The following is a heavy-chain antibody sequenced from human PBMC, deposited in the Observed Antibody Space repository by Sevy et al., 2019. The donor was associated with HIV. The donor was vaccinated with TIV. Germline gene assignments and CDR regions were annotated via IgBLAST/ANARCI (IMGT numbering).Heavy chain of an antibody. CDR1: GFTFSSYW. D-gene: IGHD3-22*01. Sequence: GGSLRLSCAASGFTFSSYWMHWVRQAPGKGLVWVSRINSDGSSTSYAGSVKGRFTISRDNPKNTRYLQMNSLRAEDTAVYYCARPTYYYDSSGYYQSQYYYGMDVWGQGTTVTVSS. J-gene: IGHJ6*02. CDR3: ARPTYYYDSSGYYQSQYYYGMDV. V-gene: IGHV3-74*01. CDR2: INSDGSST.